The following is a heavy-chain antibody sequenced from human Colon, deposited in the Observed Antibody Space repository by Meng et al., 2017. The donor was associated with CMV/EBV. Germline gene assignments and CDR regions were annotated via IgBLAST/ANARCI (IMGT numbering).Heavy chain of an antibody. Sequence: ASAKVSCKASGFPFTSYSFTWVRQAPGQGLEWLGWISAYNGNTNYAQIVQGRVTMTTDPSTTTAYMELTNLRSDDTAVYYCARLNGGNSSDWFDPWGQGTLVTVSS. CDR1: GFPFTSYS. D-gene: IGHD4-23*01. CDR3: ARLNGGNSSDWFDP. CDR2: ISAYNGNT. V-gene: IGHV1-18*04. J-gene: IGHJ5*02.